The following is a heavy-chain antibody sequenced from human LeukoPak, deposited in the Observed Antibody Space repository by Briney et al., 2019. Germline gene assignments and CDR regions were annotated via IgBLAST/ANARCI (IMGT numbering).Heavy chain of an antibody. CDR1: GGSFSGYY. J-gene: IGHJ6*02. D-gene: IGHD2-2*02. CDR2: INHSGST. CDR3: ARATVVVPAAIANYYYYYGMDV. V-gene: IGHV4-34*01. Sequence: SETLSLTCAVYGGSFSGYYWSWIRQPPGKGLEWIGEINHSGSTNYNPSLKSRVTISVDTSKNQFSLKLSSVTAADTAVYYCARATVVVPAAIANYYYYYGMDVWGQGTTVTVSS.